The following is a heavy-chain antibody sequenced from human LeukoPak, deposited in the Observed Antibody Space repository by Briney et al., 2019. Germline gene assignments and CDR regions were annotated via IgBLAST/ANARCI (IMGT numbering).Heavy chain of an antibody. CDR1: GGTFSSYA. CDR3: ARNSGSYRGDSFDY. J-gene: IGHJ4*02. V-gene: IGHV1-69*05. Sequence: SVKVSCKASGGTFSSYAISWVRQAPGQGLEWMGGIIPIFGTANYAQKFQGRVTITTDESTSTAYMELSSLRSEDTAAYYCARNSGSYRGDSFDYWGQGTLVTVSS. D-gene: IGHD1-26*01. CDR2: IIPIFGTA.